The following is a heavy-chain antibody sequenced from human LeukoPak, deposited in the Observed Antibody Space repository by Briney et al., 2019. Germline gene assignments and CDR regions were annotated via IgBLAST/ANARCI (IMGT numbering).Heavy chain of an antibody. D-gene: IGHD3-9*01. V-gene: IGHV3-23*01. Sequence: PGGSLRLSCAASGFTFSSYAMSWVRQAPGKGLEWVSAISGSGGSTYYADSVKGRFTISRDNSKNTLYLQMNSLRAEDTAVYYCAKHPYYDILTGYPWLDPWGQGTLVTVSS. J-gene: IGHJ5*02. CDR2: ISGSGGST. CDR3: AKHPYYDILTGYPWLDP. CDR1: GFTFSSYA.